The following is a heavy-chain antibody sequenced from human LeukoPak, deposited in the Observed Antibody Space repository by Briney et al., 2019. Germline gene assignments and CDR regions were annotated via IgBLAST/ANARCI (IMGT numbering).Heavy chain of an antibody. CDR3: AKDMEAAGTRVYFQH. CDR1: GFTFNTYS. CDR2: ISDRGSYI. D-gene: IGHD6-13*01. J-gene: IGHJ1*01. V-gene: IGHV3-21*04. Sequence: GGSLRLSCTASGFTFNTYSMNWVRQAPGKGLEWVASISDRGSYIYYTDSVKGRFTITRDNAKNSLYLQMNSPRAEDTALYYCAKDMEAAGTRVYFQHXXXXXLVTVSS.